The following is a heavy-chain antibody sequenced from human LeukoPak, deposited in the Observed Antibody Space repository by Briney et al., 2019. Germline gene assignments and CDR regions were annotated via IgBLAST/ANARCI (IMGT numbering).Heavy chain of an antibody. CDR2: INPNSGGT. V-gene: IGHV1-2*02. D-gene: IGHD3-22*01. J-gene: IGHJ4*02. CDR3: ASSQMSYYYDSSGYCSLDY. CDR1: GYTFTGYY. Sequence: ASVQVSCKTSGYTFTGYYIHWVRQAPGQGLEWMGWINPNSGGTNYAQKFQGRVTMTRDTSITTAYMELSRLRSDDTAVYYCASSQMSYYYDSSGYCSLDYWGQGTLVTVSS.